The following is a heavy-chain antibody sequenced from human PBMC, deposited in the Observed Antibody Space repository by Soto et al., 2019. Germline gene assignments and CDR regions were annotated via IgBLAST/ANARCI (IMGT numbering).Heavy chain of an antibody. J-gene: IGHJ6*03. CDR3: ARVTGTTQVAYYYYYMDV. Sequence: SETLSLTCTVSGGSISSYYWSWIRQPPGKGLEWIGYIYYSGSTNYNPSLKSRVTISVDTSKNQFSLKLSSVTAADTAVYYCARVTGTTQVAYYYYYMDVWGKGTTVTVSS. CDR1: GGSISSYY. V-gene: IGHV4-59*01. D-gene: IGHD1-7*01. CDR2: IYYSGST.